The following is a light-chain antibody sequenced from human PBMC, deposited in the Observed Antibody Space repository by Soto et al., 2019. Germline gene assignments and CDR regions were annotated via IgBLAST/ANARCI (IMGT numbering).Light chain of an antibody. CDR3: CSYAGSSTVV. Sequence: ALTQPASVSGSPGQSIPISCTGTSSDVGSYNLVSWYQQHPGKAPKLMIYEGSKRPSGVSNRFSGSKSGNTASLTISGLQAEDEADYYCCSYAGSSTVVFGGGTKLTVL. V-gene: IGLV2-23*01. J-gene: IGLJ2*01. CDR1: SSDVGSYNL. CDR2: EGS.